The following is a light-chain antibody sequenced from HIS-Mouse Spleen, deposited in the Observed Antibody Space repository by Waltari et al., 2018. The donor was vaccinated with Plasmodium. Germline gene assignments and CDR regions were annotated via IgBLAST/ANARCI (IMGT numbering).Light chain of an antibody. V-gene: IGLV2-23*01. Sequence: QSALTQPASVSGSPGRSITISSTGTSSDAGRYTLVSWYQQNPGKAPKLLIYEGSKRPSGVSNRFSGSKSGNTASLTISGLQAEDEADYYCCSYAGSRMVFGGGTKLTVL. J-gene: IGLJ2*01. CDR2: EGS. CDR1: SSDAGRYTL. CDR3: CSYAGSRMV.